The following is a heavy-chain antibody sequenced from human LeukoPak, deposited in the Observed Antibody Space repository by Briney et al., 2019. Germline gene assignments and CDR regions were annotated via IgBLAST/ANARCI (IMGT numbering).Heavy chain of an antibody. CDR2: IYYSGST. J-gene: IGHJ4*02. V-gene: IGHV4-30-4*01. CDR3: ARRAKQQLVPELFDY. Sequence: PSETLSLTCTVSGGSISSGDYYWSWIRQPPGKGLEWIGYIYYSGSTYYNPSLKSRVTISVDRSKNQFSLKLSSVTAADTAVYYCARRAKQQLVPELFDYWGQGTLVTVSS. CDR1: GGSISSGDYY. D-gene: IGHD6-13*01.